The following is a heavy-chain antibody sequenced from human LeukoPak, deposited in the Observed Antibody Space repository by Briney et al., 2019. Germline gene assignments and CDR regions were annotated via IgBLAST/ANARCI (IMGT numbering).Heavy chain of an antibody. CDR1: GFSFSSYA. CDR2: INAGNGNT. CDR3: AREVVVTATFFDF. Sequence: ASVKVSCKTSGFSFSSYAIHWVRQAPGQGLEWMGWINAGNGNTKYSEKFQDRVIITRDTSASTVYMELSTLRSEDSALYYCAREVVVTATFFDFWGQGTQVTVSS. J-gene: IGHJ4*02. V-gene: IGHV1-3*01. D-gene: IGHD2-21*02.